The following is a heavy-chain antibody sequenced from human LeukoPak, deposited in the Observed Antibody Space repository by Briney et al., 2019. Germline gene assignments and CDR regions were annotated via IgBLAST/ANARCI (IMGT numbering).Heavy chain of an antibody. V-gene: IGHV1-69*05. J-gene: IGHJ4*02. D-gene: IGHD6-13*01. CDR3: AREATAGILDY. CDR1: GYTFTSYD. Sequence: ASVKVSCKASGYTFTSYDINWVRQAPGQGLEWMGGIIPIFGTANYAQKFQGRVTITTDESTSTAYMELSSLRSEDTAVYYCAREATAGILDYWGQGTLVTVSS. CDR2: IIPIFGTA.